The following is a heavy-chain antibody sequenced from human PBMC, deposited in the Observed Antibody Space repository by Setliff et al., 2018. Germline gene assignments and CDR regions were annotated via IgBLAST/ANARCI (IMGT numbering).Heavy chain of an antibody. CDR3: ARVIYFYYMDV. V-gene: IGHV3-7*01. J-gene: IGHJ6*03. CDR1: GFTFSRYW. CDR2: IKRDGSEK. Sequence: GGSLRLSCAASGFTFSRYWMSWVRQAPGKGLEWVANIKRDGSEKYYVDSVKGRFTISRDNAKNSLYLQMNSLRAEDTAVYYCARVIYFYYMDVWGKGTTVTVSS.